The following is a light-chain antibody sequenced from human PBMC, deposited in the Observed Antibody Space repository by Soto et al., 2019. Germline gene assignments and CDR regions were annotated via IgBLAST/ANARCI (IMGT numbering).Light chain of an antibody. Sequence: EIVLTQSPGTLSLSPGDRATLSCRASQSVSNTYLVWYQQKPGQAPRLLMYDVSNRATGIPARFSGSGSGTDFTLTISSLEPEDLAVYYCQQRSNWPRTFGQGTKVDIK. CDR3: QQRSNWPRT. V-gene: IGKV3-11*01. CDR2: DVS. J-gene: IGKJ1*01. CDR1: QSVSNTY.